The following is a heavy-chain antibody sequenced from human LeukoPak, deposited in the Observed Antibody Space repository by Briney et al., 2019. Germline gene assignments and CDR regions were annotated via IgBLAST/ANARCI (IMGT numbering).Heavy chain of an antibody. CDR2: ISAYNGNT. V-gene: IGHV1-18*01. D-gene: IGHD6-19*01. CDR1: GYTFTSYG. J-gene: IGHJ4*02. CDR3: AREVRSGWYLYAPSRAHAIFDY. Sequence: ASVKVSCKASGYTFTSYGISWVRQAPGQGLEWMGWISAYNGNTNYAQKLQGRVTMTTDTSTSTAYMELRSLRSDDTAVYYCAREVRSGWYLYAPSRAHAIFDYWGQGTLVTVSS.